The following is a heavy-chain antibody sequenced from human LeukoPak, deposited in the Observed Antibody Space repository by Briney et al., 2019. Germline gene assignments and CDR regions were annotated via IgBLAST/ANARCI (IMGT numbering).Heavy chain of an antibody. D-gene: IGHD2-15*01. CDR3: AKARCSGGSCYYYYGMDV. CDR1: GFTFSSYA. Sequence: GGSLRLSCAASGFTFSSYAMSWVRQAPGKGLEWVSHISDSGGATYYANSVKGRFTVSRDNSKNTLYLQMNSLRAEDTAVYYCAKARCSGGSCYYYYGMDVWGKGTTVTVSS. V-gene: IGHV3-23*01. J-gene: IGHJ6*04. CDR2: ISDSGGAT.